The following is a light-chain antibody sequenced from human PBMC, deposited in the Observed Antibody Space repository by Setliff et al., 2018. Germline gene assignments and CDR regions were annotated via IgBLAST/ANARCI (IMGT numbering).Light chain of an antibody. Sequence: QSVLTQPPSASESPGQSLIISCTGTSRDVGSSTFVSWYQQHPGKAPKLLIYEISKRPSGVPDRFSGSKSGNTASLTVSGLQAEDEADYYCSSYAGTNNPYVFGSGTKVTVL. V-gene: IGLV2-8*01. CDR1: SRDVGSSTF. CDR2: EIS. J-gene: IGLJ1*01. CDR3: SSYAGTNNPYV.